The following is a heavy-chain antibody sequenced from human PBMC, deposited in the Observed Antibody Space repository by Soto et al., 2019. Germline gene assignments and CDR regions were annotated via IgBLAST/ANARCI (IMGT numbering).Heavy chain of an antibody. Sequence: SETLSLTCTVSGGSISSVDYYWSWIRQPPGKGLEWIGYIYYSGSTYYNPSLKSRVTISVDTSKNQFSLKLSSVTAADTAVYYCARRRDSSGYYYYYYYGMDVWGQGTTVTVSS. D-gene: IGHD3-22*01. J-gene: IGHJ6*02. CDR2: IYYSGST. CDR3: ARRRDSSGYYYYYYYGMDV. CDR1: GGSISSVDYY. V-gene: IGHV4-30-4*01.